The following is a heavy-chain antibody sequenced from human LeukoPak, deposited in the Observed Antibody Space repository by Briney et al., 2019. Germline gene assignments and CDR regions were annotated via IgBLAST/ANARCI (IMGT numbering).Heavy chain of an antibody. D-gene: IGHD3-16*02. V-gene: IGHV3-21*01. CDR1: GFTFSSYS. Sequence: GGSLRLSCAASGFTFSSYSMNWVRQAPGKGLEWVSSISSSSSYIYYADSVKGRFTISRDNAKNSLYLQMNSLRAEDTAVYYCAKDGGDYDYVWGSYRYQSFDYWGQGTLVTVSS. J-gene: IGHJ4*02. CDR3: AKDGGDYDYVWGSYRYQSFDY. CDR2: ISSSSSYI.